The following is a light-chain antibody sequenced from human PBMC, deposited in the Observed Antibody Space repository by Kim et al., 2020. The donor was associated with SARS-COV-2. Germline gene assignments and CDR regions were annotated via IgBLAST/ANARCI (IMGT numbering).Light chain of an antibody. CDR2: VNGDGSH. J-gene: IGLJ3*02. Sequence: ASVKLTCPLSSGDSTYTITWHQQQPQKGPRYLMKVNGDGSHSKGDGIPDRFSGSTSGAEYYLTISSLQSDDEADYYCQTWGTGIMVFGGGTQLTVL. V-gene: IGLV4-69*02. CDR1: SGDSTYT. CDR3: QTWGTGIMV.